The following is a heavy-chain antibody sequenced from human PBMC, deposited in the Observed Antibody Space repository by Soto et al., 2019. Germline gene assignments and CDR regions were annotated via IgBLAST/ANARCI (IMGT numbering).Heavy chain of an antibody. CDR1: GGSISSYY. Sequence: QVQLQESGPGLVKPSETLSLTCTVSGGSISSYYWSWIRQPPGKGLEWIGYIYYSATNYNPSLKXXXXXXXXXXXXXXXXXXXXXXXXXXXXXXCARIPGRFSQGYDWGRGTLVTVPS. J-gene: IGHJ4*02. CDR2: IYYSAT. CDR3: ARIPGRFSQGYD. D-gene: IGHD3-3*01. V-gene: IGHV4-59*01.